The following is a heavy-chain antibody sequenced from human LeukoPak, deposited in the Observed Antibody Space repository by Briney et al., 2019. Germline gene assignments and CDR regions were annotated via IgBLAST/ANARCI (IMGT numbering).Heavy chain of an antibody. D-gene: IGHD3-16*02. CDR1: GFTFSSPW. Sequence: GGSLRLSCAASGFTFSSPWMHWIRQAPGKGLVWVSRINSDGSATAYADSVKGRFTISRDNAENTLYLQMNSLRAEDTAVYYCARGTAGYHSSYFDYWGQGTLVTVSS. CDR2: INSDGSAT. J-gene: IGHJ4*02. V-gene: IGHV3-74*01. CDR3: ARGTAGYHSSYFDY.